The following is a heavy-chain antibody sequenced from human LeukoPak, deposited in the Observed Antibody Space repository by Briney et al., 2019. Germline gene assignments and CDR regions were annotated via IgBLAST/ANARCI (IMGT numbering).Heavy chain of an antibody. CDR2: IQYDGSNK. J-gene: IGHJ4*02. CDR1: GFTLTTFG. V-gene: IGHV3-30*02. Sequence: GGSLRPSRAASGFTLTTFGTHWVRQAPDEGLGWVAFIQYDGSNKYYADSVEGRFTISRDNSKNTLHLQMNSLRAEDTAEYHCAKDPSCSGRTCSSYPDYWGQGILVTVSS. D-gene: IGHD2-15*01. CDR3: AKDPSCSGRTCSSYPDY.